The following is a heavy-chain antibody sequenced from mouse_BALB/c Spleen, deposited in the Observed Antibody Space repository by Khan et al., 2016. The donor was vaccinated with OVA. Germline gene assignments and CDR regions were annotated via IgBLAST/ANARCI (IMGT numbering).Heavy chain of an antibody. V-gene: IGHV3-2*02. CDR3: ARVQGGDVDY. D-gene: IGHD3-2*02. CDR2: ISYSGNT. J-gene: IGHJ2*01. CDR1: GYSITSDYA. Sequence: EVQLQESGPGLVKPSQSLSLTCTVTGYSITSDYAWNWIRQFPGNKLEWMGYISYSGNTKYNPSLKSRISITRDTSKNQFFLQLNFVTIEDTATYYSARVQGGDVDYWGQSNTLTVSS.